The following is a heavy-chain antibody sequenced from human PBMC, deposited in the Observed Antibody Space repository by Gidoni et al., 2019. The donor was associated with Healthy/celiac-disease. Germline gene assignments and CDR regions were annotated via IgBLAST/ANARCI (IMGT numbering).Heavy chain of an antibody. J-gene: IGHJ4*02. V-gene: IGHV4-34*01. Sequence: QVQLQQWGAGLLKPSETLSLTCAVYGGSFSGYYWSWIRQPPGKGLEWIGEINHSGSTNYNPSLKSRVTISVDTSKNQFSLKLSSVTAADTAVYYCARKPGYCSGGSCYPPGAYFDYWGQGTLVTVSS. CDR3: ARKPGYCSGGSCYPPGAYFDY. CDR2: INHSGST. D-gene: IGHD2-15*01. CDR1: GGSFSGYY.